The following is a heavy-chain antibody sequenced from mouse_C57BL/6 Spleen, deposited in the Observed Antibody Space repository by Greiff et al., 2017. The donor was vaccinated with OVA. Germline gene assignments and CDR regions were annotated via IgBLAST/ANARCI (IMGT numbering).Heavy chain of an antibody. V-gene: IGHV1-64*01. CDR1: GYTFTSYW. CDR3: AREDYGWPYAY. D-gene: IGHD1-2*01. Sequence: QVQLQQPGAEVVKPGASVKLSCKASGYTFTSYWMHWVKQRPGQGLEWIGMIPPNSGSTNSNEQFKSKATLTVDKSSSTAYMQLSSLTSEDSAVYYCAREDYGWPYAYWGQGTLVTVSA. CDR2: IPPNSGST. J-gene: IGHJ3*01.